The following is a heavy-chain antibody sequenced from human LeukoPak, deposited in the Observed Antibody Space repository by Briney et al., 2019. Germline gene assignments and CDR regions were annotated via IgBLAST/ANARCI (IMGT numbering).Heavy chain of an antibody. V-gene: IGHV3-64D*09. CDR1: GFTFSSYA. CDR2: ISSNGGST. D-gene: IGHD4-17*01. Sequence: GGSLRLSCSASGFTFSSYAMHWVRQAPGKGLEYVSAISSNGGSTYYADSVKGRFTISRDNSKNTLYLQMSSPRAEDTAVYYCSTTVTTHFDYWGQGTLVTVSS. CDR3: STTVTTHFDY. J-gene: IGHJ4*02.